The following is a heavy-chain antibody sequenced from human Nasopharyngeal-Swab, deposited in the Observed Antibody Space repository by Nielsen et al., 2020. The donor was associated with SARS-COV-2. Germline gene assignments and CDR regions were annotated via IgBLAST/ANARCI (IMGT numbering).Heavy chain of an antibody. J-gene: IGHJ4*02. CDR3: AFVSYDSSGYYYSY. CDR1: GYTFTSYA. V-gene: IGHV1-3*01. CDR2: INAGNGNT. D-gene: IGHD3-22*01. Sequence: ASVKVSCKASGYTFTSYAMHWVRQARGQRLEWMGWINAGNGNTKYSQKFQGRVTITRDTSATTAYMELSSLRSEDTAVYYCAFVSYDSSGYYYSYWGQGTLVTVSS.